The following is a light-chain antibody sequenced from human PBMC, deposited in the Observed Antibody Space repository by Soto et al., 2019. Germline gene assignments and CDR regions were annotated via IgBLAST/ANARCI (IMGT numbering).Light chain of an antibody. CDR2: KVS. J-gene: IGKJ2*01. Sequence: DVVMTQSPLSLPVTLGQPASISCRSSHSLAYSAGNTYLNWFQQRPGQSPRRLIYKVSNRDSGVPDRFRGRGSGTYFTLKISKVEAEDVGVYYGLHGKHWLPYTFGQVTKREIK. CDR3: LHGKHWLPYT. CDR1: HSLAYSAGNTY. V-gene: IGKV2-30*01.